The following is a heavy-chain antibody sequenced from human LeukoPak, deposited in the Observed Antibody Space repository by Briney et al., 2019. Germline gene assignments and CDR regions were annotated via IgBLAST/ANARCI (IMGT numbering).Heavy chain of an antibody. D-gene: IGHD3-10*01. Sequence: ASVTVSCKASGYTFTGYYMHWVRQAPGQGLAWMGWINPNSGGTNYAQKFQGRVTMTRDTSISTAYMELSRLRSDDTAVYYCASGRLGLGFGDWNGWFDPWGQGTLVTVSS. CDR3: ASGRLGLGFGDWNGWFDP. V-gene: IGHV1-2*02. J-gene: IGHJ5*02. CDR2: INPNSGGT. CDR1: GYTFTGYY.